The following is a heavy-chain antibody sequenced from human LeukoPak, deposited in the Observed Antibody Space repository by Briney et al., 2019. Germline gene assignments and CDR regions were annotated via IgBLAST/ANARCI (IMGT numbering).Heavy chain of an antibody. D-gene: IGHD2-15*01. CDR1: GGSISSYY. CDR3: AREEDKGTLDC. Sequence: SETLSLTCTVSGGSISSYYWSWIRQPPGKGLEWIGYIYYSGSTNYNPSLKSRVTISVDTSKNQFSLKLSSVTAADTAVYYCAREEDKGTLDCWGQGTLVTVSS. CDR2: IYYSGST. V-gene: IGHV4-59*01. J-gene: IGHJ4*02.